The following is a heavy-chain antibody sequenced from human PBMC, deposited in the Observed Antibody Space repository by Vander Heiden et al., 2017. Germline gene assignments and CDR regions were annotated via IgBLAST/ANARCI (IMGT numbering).Heavy chain of an antibody. D-gene: IGHD3-22*01. Sequence: EVQLVESGGGLVKPGGSLRLSCAASGFPFSNVWMSWVRQVPGKGLEWVGRIKSKIDGGTTAYAAPVKGRFSISRDDSKNTLYLQMSSLKTEDTGVYFCSTDSRYYFDMGRVGVNDYWGQGTLVTVSS. CDR1: GFPFSNVW. J-gene: IGHJ4*02. V-gene: IGHV3-15*01. CDR3: STDSRYYFDMGRVGVNDY. CDR2: IKSKIDGGTT.